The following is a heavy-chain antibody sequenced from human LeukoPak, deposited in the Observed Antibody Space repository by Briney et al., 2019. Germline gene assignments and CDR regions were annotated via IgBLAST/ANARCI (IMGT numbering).Heavy chain of an antibody. Sequence: GGSLRLSCAASGFTFSSYGMHWVRQAPGKGLEWVAVIPYDGSNKYYADSVKGRFTISRDNSKNTLYLQMNSLRAEDTAVYYCAKSGGVTTTLGYWGQGTLVTVSS. D-gene: IGHD4-17*01. J-gene: IGHJ4*02. CDR2: IPYDGSNK. CDR1: GFTFSSYG. CDR3: AKSGGVTTTLGY. V-gene: IGHV3-30*18.